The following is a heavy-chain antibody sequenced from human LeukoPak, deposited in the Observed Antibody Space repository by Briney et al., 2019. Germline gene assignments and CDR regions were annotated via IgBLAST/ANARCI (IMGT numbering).Heavy chain of an antibody. J-gene: IGHJ6*03. CDR3: ARVAATPYQYYYMDV. D-gene: IGHD2-15*01. CDR2: ISSSSRTM. CDR1: GFTFSSYN. V-gene: IGHV3-48*01. Sequence: GGSLRLSCAASGFTFSSYNMNWVRQAPGKGLEWVSYISSSSRTMYDADSVKGRFTISRDNAKNSLFLRMSSLRAEDTAVYYCARVAATPYQYYYMDVWGKGTTVTVSS.